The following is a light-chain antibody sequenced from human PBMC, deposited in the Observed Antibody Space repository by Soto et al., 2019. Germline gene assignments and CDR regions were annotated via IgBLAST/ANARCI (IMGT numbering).Light chain of an antibody. V-gene: IGKV1-39*01. J-gene: IGKJ2*01. CDR3: QQTYSTLGT. Sequence: DIQMTQSPSSLSASLGDRVTITCRASQSIRTYLNWYQQKPGKAPTLLIYAASRLQSGVPSRSSGSGSGTDFTLTISSLQPEDFATYHCQQTYSTLGTFGQGTKLEIK. CDR2: AAS. CDR1: QSIRTY.